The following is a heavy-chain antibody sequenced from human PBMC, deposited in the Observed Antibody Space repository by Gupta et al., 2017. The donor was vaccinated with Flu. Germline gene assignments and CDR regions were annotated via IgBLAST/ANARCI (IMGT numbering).Heavy chain of an antibody. CDR3: AKDRPWNKGATVYNGMDV. V-gene: IGHV3-30*18. J-gene: IGHJ6*02. CDR2: RSYDGSNK. Sequence: QVQLLESGGGVVQPGRSLRLSCAASGFTFSSYGMHWVRQAPGKGLEWVAVRSYDGSNKYYAESVKGRGTISRDNSKKTLDRQMDSLRAEETAVYDCAKDRPWNKGATVYNGMDVGGQGTTVTVSS. CDR1: GFTFSSYG. D-gene: IGHD4-17*01.